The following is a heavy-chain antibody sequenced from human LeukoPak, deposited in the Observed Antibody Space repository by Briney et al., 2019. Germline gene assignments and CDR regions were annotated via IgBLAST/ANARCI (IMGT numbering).Heavy chain of an antibody. CDR3: AKGRLIVVAGSFDY. CDR2: ISYDGSNK. J-gene: IGHJ4*02. V-gene: IGHV3-30*18. D-gene: IGHD6-19*01. CDR1: GVTLSSYG. Sequence: GGSLRLSCAASGVTLSSYGMNRGREAPGKGVEWGGGISYDGSNKYSADTVKGGFTICRDNSKNTLYLQMNSLRAEDTAVYYCAKGRLIVVAGSFDYWGQGTLVTVSS.